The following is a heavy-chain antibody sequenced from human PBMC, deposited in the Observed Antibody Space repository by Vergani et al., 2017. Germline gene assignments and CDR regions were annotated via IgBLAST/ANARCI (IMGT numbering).Heavy chain of an antibody. CDR1: GFTFSSYA. D-gene: IGHD2-15*01. Sequence: QVQLVESGGGVVQPGRSLRLSCAASGFTFSSYAMHWVRQAPGKGLEWVAVISYDGSNKYYADSVKGRFTISRDNSKNTLYLQMNSLRAEDTAVYYFARGKIYCSGGSCYSGGAFDIWGQGTMVTVSS. V-gene: IGHV3-30*04. J-gene: IGHJ3*02. CDR3: ARGKIYCSGGSCYSGGAFDI. CDR2: ISYDGSNK.